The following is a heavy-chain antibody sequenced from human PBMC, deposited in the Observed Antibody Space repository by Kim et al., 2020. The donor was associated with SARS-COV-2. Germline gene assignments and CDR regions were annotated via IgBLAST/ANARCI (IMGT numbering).Heavy chain of an antibody. CDR3: ARDRGYSGSYFDY. Sequence: YAASVKGRFTISRDNSKNTLYLQMNSLRAEDTAVYDCARDRGYSGSYFDYWGQGTLVTVSS. D-gene: IGHD1-26*01. V-gene: IGHV3-30*01. J-gene: IGHJ4*02.